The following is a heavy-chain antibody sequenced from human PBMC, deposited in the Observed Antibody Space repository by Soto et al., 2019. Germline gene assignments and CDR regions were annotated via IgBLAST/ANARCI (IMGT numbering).Heavy chain of an antibody. CDR3: ARAFFYQGSDSRGYSFDAFDF. CDR2: ISAHTGSS. Sequence: QVQLVQSGAEVKKPRASVKVSCKASGYNFTSSGMSWVRQAPGQGLEWMGWISAHTGSSEYAQRFQGRVTMTTDRSTSTAYMELRSLRSDDTAVYYCARAFFYQGSDSRGYSFDAFDFWGPGTLVTVSS. D-gene: IGHD3-22*01. J-gene: IGHJ3*01. CDR1: GYNFTSSG. V-gene: IGHV1-18*01.